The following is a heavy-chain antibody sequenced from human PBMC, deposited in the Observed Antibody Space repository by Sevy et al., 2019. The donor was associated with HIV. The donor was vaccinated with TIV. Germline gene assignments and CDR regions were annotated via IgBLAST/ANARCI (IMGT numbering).Heavy chain of an antibody. Sequence: SETLSLTCTVSGGSISSSSYYWGWIRQPPGKGLEWIGSIYYSGSTYYNPSLKSRVTISVDTSKNQFSLKLSSVTAADTAVYYCASGKVVVVTAYYYYYGMDVWGQGTTVTVSS. D-gene: IGHD2-21*02. CDR2: IYYSGST. V-gene: IGHV4-39*01. CDR3: ASGKVVVVTAYYYYYGMDV. CDR1: GGSISSSSYY. J-gene: IGHJ6*02.